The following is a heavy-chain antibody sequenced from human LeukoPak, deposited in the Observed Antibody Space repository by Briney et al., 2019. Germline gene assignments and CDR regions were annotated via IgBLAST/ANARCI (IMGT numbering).Heavy chain of an antibody. CDR3: ARPGIQLWTYYFDY. J-gene: IGHJ4*02. Sequence: SETLSLTCTVSGGSISSSSYYWGWIRQPPGKGLEWIGEINHSGSTNYNPSLKSRVTISVDTSKNQFSLKLSSVTAADTAVYYCARPGIQLWTYYFDYWGQGTLVTVSS. V-gene: IGHV4-39*07. CDR1: GGSISSSSYY. CDR2: INHSGST. D-gene: IGHD5-18*01.